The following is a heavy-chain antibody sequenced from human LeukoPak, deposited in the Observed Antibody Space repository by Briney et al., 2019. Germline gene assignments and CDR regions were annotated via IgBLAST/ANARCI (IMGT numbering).Heavy chain of an antibody. V-gene: IGHV3-7*01. CDR1: GFTFGSYW. CDR3: AREYPGAVIRPFDS. CDR2: INQGGSEK. J-gene: IGHJ4*02. Sequence: GGSLRLSCAASGFTFGSYWMSWVRQAPGKGLEWVANINQGGSEKWYVASVKGRFTISRDDATNSLSLQMNSLRAEDTAVYYCAREYPGAVIRPFDSWGQGTLVTVSS. D-gene: IGHD2-21*01.